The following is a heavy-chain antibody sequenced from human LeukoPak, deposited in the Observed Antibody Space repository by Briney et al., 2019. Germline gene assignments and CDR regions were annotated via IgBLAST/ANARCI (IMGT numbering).Heavy chain of an antibody. CDR3: ARDRKAGIAAAGTPAWFDP. J-gene: IGHJ5*02. V-gene: IGHV4-59*01. D-gene: IGHD6-13*01. CDR1: GGSISSYY. Sequence: SETLSLTCTVSGGSISSYYWSWIRQPPGKGLEWIGYIYYSGSTNYNPSLKSRVTISVDTSKNQFSLKLSSVTAADTAVYYCARDRKAGIAAAGTPAWFDPWGQGTLVTASS. CDR2: IYYSGST.